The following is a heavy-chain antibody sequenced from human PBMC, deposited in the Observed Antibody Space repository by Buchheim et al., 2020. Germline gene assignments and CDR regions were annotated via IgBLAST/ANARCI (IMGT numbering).Heavy chain of an antibody. Sequence: QVQLVESGGGVVQPGRSLRLSCAASGFTFSSCGMHWVRQAPGKGLEWVAVISYDGSNKYYADSVKGRFTISRDNSKNTLYLQMNSLRAEDTAVYYCAKAIVGATLVYWGQGTL. D-gene: IGHD1-26*01. CDR3: AKAIVGATLVY. J-gene: IGHJ4*02. CDR1: GFTFSSCG. V-gene: IGHV3-30*18. CDR2: ISYDGSNK.